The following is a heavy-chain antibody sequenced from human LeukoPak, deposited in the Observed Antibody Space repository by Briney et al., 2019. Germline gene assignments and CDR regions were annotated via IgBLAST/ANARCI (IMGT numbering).Heavy chain of an antibody. D-gene: IGHD6-13*01. CDR1: GFTFSSYS. J-gene: IGHJ4*02. CDR3: ARTPSSSWYRGYYFDY. CDR2: ISSSSSYI. V-gene: IGHV3-21*01. Sequence: PGGSLRLSCAASGFTFSSYSMNWVRQAPGKGLEWVSSISSSSSYIYYADSVKGRFTISRDNAKNSLYLQMNSLRAEDTAVYYCARTPSSSWYRGYYFDYWGQGTLVTVSS.